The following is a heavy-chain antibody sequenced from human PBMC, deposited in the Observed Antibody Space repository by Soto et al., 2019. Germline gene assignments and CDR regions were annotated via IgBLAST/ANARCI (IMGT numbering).Heavy chain of an antibody. D-gene: IGHD4-17*01. CDR1: GFTFSDHY. Sequence: EVQLVESGGGLVQPGGSLRLSCAASGFTFSDHYMDWVRQAPGKGLEWVGRIRNKANGYTTEYAASVKGRFTISRDDSKNSLYLQMNSLKIEDTAVDFCAREPHLTAVTAVDYWGQGTLVTDSS. V-gene: IGHV3-72*01. J-gene: IGHJ4*02. CDR3: AREPHLTAVTAVDY. CDR2: IRNKANGYTT.